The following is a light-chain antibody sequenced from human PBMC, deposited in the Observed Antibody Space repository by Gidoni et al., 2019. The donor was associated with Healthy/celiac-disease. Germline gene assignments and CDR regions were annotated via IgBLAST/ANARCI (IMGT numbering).Light chain of an antibody. Sequence: DIQMTQSPSTLSASVGDRVTITCRASQSISSWLDWYQQKPGKAPKLLIYKASSLESVVPSRFGGSGSGTEFTLTISSLQPDDFATYYCQQYNSYSYTFGQGTKLEIK. CDR1: QSISSW. J-gene: IGKJ2*01. V-gene: IGKV1-5*03. CDR2: KAS. CDR3: QQYNSYSYT.